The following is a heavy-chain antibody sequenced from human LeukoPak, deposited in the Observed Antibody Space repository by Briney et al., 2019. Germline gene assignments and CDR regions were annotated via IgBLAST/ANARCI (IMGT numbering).Heavy chain of an antibody. CDR2: IWYDGSNE. CDR3: ARARTFGGVIVIPYYFDY. J-gene: IGHJ4*02. V-gene: IGHV3-33*01. D-gene: IGHD3-16*02. CDR1: GFTFSSYG. Sequence: GGSLRLSCAASGFTFSSYGMHWVRQAPGKGLERVALIWYDGSNEYHADSVKGRFTISRDNSKNTLYLQMNSLRAEDTAVYYCARARTFGGVIVIPYYFDYWGRGTLVTVSS.